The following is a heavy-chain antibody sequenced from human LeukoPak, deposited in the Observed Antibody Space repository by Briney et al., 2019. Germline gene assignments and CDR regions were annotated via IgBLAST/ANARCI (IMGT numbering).Heavy chain of an antibody. CDR3: ATDVGAD. CDR1: GFPFSSYW. J-gene: IGHJ4*02. CDR2: IKHDGSDA. V-gene: IGHV3-7*01. Sequence: GGSLRLSCAASGFPFSSYWMTWVRQTPGKGLEWVANIKHDGSDAYYADSVSGRLTVSRDNAKNSLYLQMNSLRAEDTALYYCATDVGADWGQGTLVTVSS.